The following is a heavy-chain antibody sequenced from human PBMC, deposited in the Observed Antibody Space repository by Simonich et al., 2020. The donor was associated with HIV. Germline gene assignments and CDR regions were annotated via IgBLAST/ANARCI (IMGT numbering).Heavy chain of an antibody. J-gene: IGHJ4*02. CDR2: INHSGNN. V-gene: IGHV4-34*01. D-gene: IGHD3-22*01. CDR3: ARSPYYYDISGDLDY. CDR1: GGSLSGHY. Sequence: QVQLQQWGAGLLKPSETLSLTCVVYGGSLSGHYWSWVRQPPGKGLEWIGEINHSGNNNYNPSLTTRVTISLDTSKNQFSLKLSSVTAADTAVYYCARSPYYYDISGDLDYWGQGTLVTVSS.